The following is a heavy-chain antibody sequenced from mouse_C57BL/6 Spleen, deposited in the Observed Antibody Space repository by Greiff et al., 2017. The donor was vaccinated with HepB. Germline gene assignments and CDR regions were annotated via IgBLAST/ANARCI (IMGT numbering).Heavy chain of an antibody. J-gene: IGHJ2*01. CDR2: INPSTGGT. Sequence: EVQLQQSGPELVKPGASVKISCKASGYSFTGYYMNWVKQSPEKSLEWIGEINPSTGGTTYKQKFKAKATLTVDKSSSTAYMQLKSLTSEDSAVYYCARSFYDGYCFDYWGQGTTLTVSS. D-gene: IGHD2-3*01. CDR1: GYSFTGYY. V-gene: IGHV1-42*01. CDR3: ARSFYDGYCFDY.